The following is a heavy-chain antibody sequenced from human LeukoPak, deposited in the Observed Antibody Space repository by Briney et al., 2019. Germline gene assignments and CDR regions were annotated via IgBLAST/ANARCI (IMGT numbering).Heavy chain of an antibody. CDR1: GASISSDDYY. CDR3: AREGRDFWSGSRGWFDP. V-gene: IGHV4-30-4*01. D-gene: IGHD3-3*01. Sequence: SETLSLTCTVSGASISSDDYYWSWIRQPPGKGLKWIAYTHYSGSSFYNPSLKSRITISVDTSKNQFSLRLSSVTAVDTAVYYCAREGRDFWSGSRGWFDPWGQGTLVTVSS. CDR2: THYSGSS. J-gene: IGHJ5*02.